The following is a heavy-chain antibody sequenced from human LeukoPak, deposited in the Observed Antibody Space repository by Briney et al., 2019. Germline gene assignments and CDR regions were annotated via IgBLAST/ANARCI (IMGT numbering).Heavy chain of an antibody. V-gene: IGHV1-18*01. CDR2: ISAYNGNT. J-gene: IGHJ6*03. CDR3: ARDHPTVTTHTTYYYYYYMDV. D-gene: IGHD4-17*01. Sequence: ASVKVSCKASGGTFSSYAISWVRQAPGQGLEWMGWISAYNGNTNYAQKLQGRVTMTTDTSTSTAYMELRSLRSDDTAVYYCARDHPTVTTHTTYYYYYYMDVWGKGTTVTISS. CDR1: GGTFSSYA.